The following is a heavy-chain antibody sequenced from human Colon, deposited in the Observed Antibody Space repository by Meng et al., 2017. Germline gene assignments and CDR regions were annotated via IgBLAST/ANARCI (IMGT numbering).Heavy chain of an antibody. CDR1: GFTFGDYY. CDR3: ARDTDKDSGLTTFDF. Sequence: GESLKISCAVSGFTFGDYYMSWIRQSPGTGLEWVAYIDKSGSTIYYADSVKGRFTISRDNAKNSLYLQMNSLRGEDTALYYCARDTDKDSGLTTFDFWGQGTLVTVSS. D-gene: IGHD3-3*01. V-gene: IGHV3-11*01. CDR2: IDKSGSTI. J-gene: IGHJ4*02.